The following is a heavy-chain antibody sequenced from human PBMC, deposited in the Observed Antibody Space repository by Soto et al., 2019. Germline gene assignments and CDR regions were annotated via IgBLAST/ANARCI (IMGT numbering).Heavy chain of an antibody. CDR1: GDSFSSYY. J-gene: IGHJ6*02. CDR2: INHSGST. V-gene: IGHV4-34*01. Sequence: QVQLQQWGAGLLKPSETLSLTCAVYGDSFSSYYWGWIRQPPGKGLEWIGEINHSGSTNYTPSLKSRVTISVDTSKNQCSLKLSSVTAADTAVYYCARRNYYYAMDVWGQGTTVTVSS. CDR3: ARRNYYYAMDV.